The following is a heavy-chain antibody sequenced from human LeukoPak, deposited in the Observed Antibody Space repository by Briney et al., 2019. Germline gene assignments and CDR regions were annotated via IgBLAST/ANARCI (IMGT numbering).Heavy chain of an antibody. J-gene: IGHJ4*02. V-gene: IGHV4-59*01. CDR3: ARVPPYCSSTSCYEPYFDY. D-gene: IGHD2-2*01. CDR2: IYYSGST. Sequence: SETLSLTCTVSGGSISSYYWSWIRQPPGKGLEWIGYIYYSGSTNYNPSLKSRVTISVDTSKNQFSLKLSSVTAADTAVYYCARVPPYCSSTSCYEPYFDYWGQGTLVTVPS. CDR1: GGSISSYY.